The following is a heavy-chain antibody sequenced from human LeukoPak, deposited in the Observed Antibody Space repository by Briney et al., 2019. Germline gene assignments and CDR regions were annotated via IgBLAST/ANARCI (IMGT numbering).Heavy chain of an antibody. V-gene: IGHV3-74*01. CDR3: ARDRGYQMVDP. Sequence: GGSLRLSCAASGFIFSPYWMHWVRQAPGKGLVWVSRINGDGSSTDYADSVKGRFTISRDNAKNTLYLQMNSLTAEDTAVYYCARDRGYQMVDPWGQGTLVTVSS. CDR2: INGDGSST. D-gene: IGHD5-12*01. CDR1: GFIFSPYW. J-gene: IGHJ5*02.